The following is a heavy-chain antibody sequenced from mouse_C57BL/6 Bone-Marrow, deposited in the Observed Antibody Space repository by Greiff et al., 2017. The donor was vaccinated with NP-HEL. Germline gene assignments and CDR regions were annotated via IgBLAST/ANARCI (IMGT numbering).Heavy chain of an antibody. D-gene: IGHD1-1*02. Sequence: EVQLQQSGPELVKPGASVKISCKASGYTFTDYYMNWVKQSHGKSLEWIGDINPNNGGTSYNQKFKGKATLTVDKSSSTAYMELRSLTSEDSAVYYCASVRVAYYAMDYWGQGTSVTVSS. CDR2: INPNNGGT. J-gene: IGHJ4*01. CDR1: GYTFTDYY. V-gene: IGHV1-26*01. CDR3: ASVRVAYYAMDY.